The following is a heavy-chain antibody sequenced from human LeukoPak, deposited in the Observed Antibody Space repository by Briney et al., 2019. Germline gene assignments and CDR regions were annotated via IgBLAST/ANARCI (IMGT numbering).Heavy chain of an antibody. Sequence: SETLSLICTVSGVSISSGSYYWSWIRQPAGKGLEWIGRIYTSGSTNYNPSLKSRVTISVDTSKNQFSLKLSSVTAADTAVYYCATSYCSSTSCYDSTFDYWGQGTLVTVSS. CDR1: GVSISSGSYY. J-gene: IGHJ4*02. D-gene: IGHD2-2*01. V-gene: IGHV4-61*02. CDR2: IYTSGST. CDR3: ATSYCSSTSCYDSTFDY.